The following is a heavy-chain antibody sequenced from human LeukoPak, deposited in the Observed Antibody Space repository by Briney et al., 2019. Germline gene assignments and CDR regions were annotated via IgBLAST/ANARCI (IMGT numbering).Heavy chain of an antibody. D-gene: IGHD1-26*01. V-gene: IGHV1-2*02. CDR1: GYTFTGHY. CDR3: ARDYGFYSGLYFFDY. Sequence: ASVKVSCKASGYTFTGHYIHWVRQAPGQGLEWMGWINPNSGGTKYAQKFQGRVTMTRDTSISTAYMELSRLRSDDTAVYSCARDYGFYSGLYFFDYWGQGTLVTVSS. J-gene: IGHJ4*02. CDR2: INPNSGGT.